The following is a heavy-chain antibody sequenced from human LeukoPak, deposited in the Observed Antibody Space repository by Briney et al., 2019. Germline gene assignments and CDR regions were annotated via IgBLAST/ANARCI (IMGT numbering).Heavy chain of an antibody. CDR3: ARHVYGSGGGFDY. CDR2: IYYSGGT. Sequence: RSSETLSLTCTVSGGSISSYYWSWIRQPPGKGLEWIGYIYYSGGTNYNPSLKSRVTISVDTSKNQFSLKLSSVTAADTAVYYCARHVYGSGGGFDYWGQGTLVTVSS. CDR1: GGSISSYY. D-gene: IGHD3-10*01. V-gene: IGHV4-59*08. J-gene: IGHJ4*02.